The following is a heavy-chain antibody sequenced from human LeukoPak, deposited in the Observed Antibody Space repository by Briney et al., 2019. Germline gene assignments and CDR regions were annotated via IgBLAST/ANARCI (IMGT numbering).Heavy chain of an antibody. J-gene: IGHJ3*02. CDR1: GGSFSGYY. CDR3: ARFVTGDGAFDI. V-gene: IGHV4-34*01. Sequence: SETLSLTCAVYGGSFSGYYWTWVRQPPEKELEWIGEINPSGSTNYNPSLKSRVTISVDTSKNQFSLKLSSVTAADTAVYYCARFVTGDGAFDIWGQGTMVTVSS. D-gene: IGHD7-27*01. CDR2: INPSGST.